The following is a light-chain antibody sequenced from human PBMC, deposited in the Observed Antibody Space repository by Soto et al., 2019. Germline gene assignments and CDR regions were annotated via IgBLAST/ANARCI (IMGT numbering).Light chain of an antibody. CDR2: EVS. V-gene: IGLV2-8*01. CDR3: SSYVGSNTVI. Sequence: QSALTQPPSASGSPGQSVTISCTGTSSDVGAYKFVSWYQQHPGKAPKLMMYEVSKRPSGVPDRFSGSKSGNTASLTVSGLQAEDEADYYCSSYVGSNTVIFGGGTKVTVL. CDR1: SSDVGAYKF. J-gene: IGLJ2*01.